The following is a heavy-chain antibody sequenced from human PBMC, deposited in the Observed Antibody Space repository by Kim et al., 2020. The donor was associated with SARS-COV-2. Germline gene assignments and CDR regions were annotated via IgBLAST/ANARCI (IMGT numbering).Heavy chain of an antibody. CDR3: ARDSLFLARGIRFGAFDI. V-gene: IGHV3-11*01. CDR1: GFTFSDFY. J-gene: IGHJ3*02. Sequence: GGSLRLSCAAAGFTFSDFYMAWIRQAPGKGLEWVAHILRSGDTISYADSVEGRFTISRDNAKNSLYLQMNSLRAEDTAVYYCARDSLFLARGIRFGAFDIWGQGTMVTVSS. CDR2: ILRSGDTI. D-gene: IGHD3-16*01.